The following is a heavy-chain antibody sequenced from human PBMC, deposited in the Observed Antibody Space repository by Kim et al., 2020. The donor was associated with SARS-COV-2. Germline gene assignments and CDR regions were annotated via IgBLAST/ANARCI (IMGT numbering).Heavy chain of an antibody. CDR3: ARGPVYSSSWSTQPPGYYMDV. V-gene: IGHV4-34*01. D-gene: IGHD6-13*01. CDR2: INHSGST. J-gene: IGHJ6*03. CDR1: GGSFSGYY. Sequence: SETLSLTCAVYGGSFSGYYWSWIRQPPGKGLEWIGEINHSGSTNYNPSLKSRVTISVDTSKNQFSLKLSSVTAADTAVYYCARGPVYSSSWSTQPPGYYMDVWGKGTTVTVSS.